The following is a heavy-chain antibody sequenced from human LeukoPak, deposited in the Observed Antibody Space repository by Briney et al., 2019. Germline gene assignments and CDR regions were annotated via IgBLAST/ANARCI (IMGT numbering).Heavy chain of an antibody. Sequence: PGGSLRLSCAASGFTLSSYAMSWVRQAPGKGLEWVSAISVSGNTYHADSVKGRFTISRDSSKNTLYLQMNSLRVEDAAVYYCARAPVTSCRGAYCYPFDYWGQGTLVTVSS. CDR2: ISVSGNT. V-gene: IGHV3-23*01. CDR3: ARAPVTSCRGAYCYPFDY. CDR1: GFTLSSYA. J-gene: IGHJ4*02. D-gene: IGHD2-21*01.